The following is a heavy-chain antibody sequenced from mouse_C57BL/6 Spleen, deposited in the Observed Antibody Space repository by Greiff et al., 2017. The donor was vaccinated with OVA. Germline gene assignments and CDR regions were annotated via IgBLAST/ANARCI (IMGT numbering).Heavy chain of an antibody. CDR3: ARKGGYYGNYYAMDY. J-gene: IGHJ4*01. CDR2: IWSGGST. Sequence: VQVVESGPGLVQPSQSLSITCTVSGFSLTSYGVHWVRQSPGKGLEWLGVIWSGGSTDYNAAFISRLSISKDNSKSQVFFKMNSLQADDTAIYYCARKGGYYGNYYAMDYWGQGTSVTVSS. V-gene: IGHV2-2*01. CDR1: GFSLTSYG. D-gene: IGHD2-1*01.